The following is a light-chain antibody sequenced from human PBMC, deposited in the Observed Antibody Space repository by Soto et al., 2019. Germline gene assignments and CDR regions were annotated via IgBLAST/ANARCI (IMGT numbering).Light chain of an antibody. CDR2: AAS. CDR1: QSISSSY. J-gene: IGKJ2*01. Sequence: EIVLTQSPATLSLSPGEGGTLSCRASQSISSSYLAWYQQKPGQSPRLLIYAASRRATGIPDRFSGSGSGTDFTLTISRLEPEDFAVYYCQLYGGSHMFSFGQGTKLEIK. CDR3: QLYGGSHMFS. V-gene: IGKV3-20*01.